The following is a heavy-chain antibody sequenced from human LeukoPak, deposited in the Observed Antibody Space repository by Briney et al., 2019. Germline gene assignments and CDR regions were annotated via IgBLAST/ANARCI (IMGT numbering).Heavy chain of an antibody. J-gene: IGHJ4*02. CDR2: IYYSGTT. V-gene: IGHV4-59*08. CDR3: ARHAATTGFPLDY. CDR1: GRSISNYY. Sequence: PSETLSLTCTVSGRSISNYYWRCIRQPPGKGLEWLAYIYYSGTTNYNPSLNSRVTISVDTSNNQFSLKLSLVTAADTAVYYCARHAATTGFPLDYWGQGTLVTVSS. D-gene: IGHD1-1*01.